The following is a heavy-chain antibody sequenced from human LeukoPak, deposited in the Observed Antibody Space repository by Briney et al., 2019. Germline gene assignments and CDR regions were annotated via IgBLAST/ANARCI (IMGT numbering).Heavy chain of an antibody. V-gene: IGHV3-74*01. CDR1: GFTFSSYW. Sequence: GSLRLSCAASGFTFSSYWMHWVRQAPGKGLVWVSRINSDGSSTSYADSVKGRFTISRDNAKNTLYLQMNSLRAEDTAVYYCARAGFTISPFDYWGQGTLVTVSS. D-gene: IGHD5-24*01. CDR3: ARAGFTISPFDY. J-gene: IGHJ4*02. CDR2: INSDGSST.